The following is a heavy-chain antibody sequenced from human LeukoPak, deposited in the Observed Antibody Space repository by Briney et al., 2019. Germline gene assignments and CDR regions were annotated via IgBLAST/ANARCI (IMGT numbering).Heavy chain of an antibody. CDR1: GFPANKYE. V-gene: IGHV3-48*03. Sequence: PGGSLRLSCAASGFPANKYEMHWVRQAPGKGLEWVSYIDAGATSTNYADSVWGRFTLSRDNAQNSVHLQMNSLRDEDTAVYYCVRGRLLRSTKYFDYWGQGALVTVSS. J-gene: IGHJ4*02. D-gene: IGHD2-21*02. CDR3: VRGRLLRSTKYFDY. CDR2: IDAGATST.